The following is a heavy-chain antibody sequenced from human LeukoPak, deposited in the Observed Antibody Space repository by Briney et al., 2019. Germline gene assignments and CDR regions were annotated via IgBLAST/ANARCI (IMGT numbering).Heavy chain of an antibody. Sequence: GGPLRFSCTASGPTFSNYATTWIRQAPGKGLEWVSSITGSGRGTYYADSVKGRFSVSRDNSQNTVFLHMNSLRADDTALYYSSKDPNGDYVGAFDMWGPGTMVTVSS. J-gene: IGHJ3*02. CDR1: GPTFSNYA. CDR3: SKDPNGDYVGAFDM. V-gene: IGHV3-23*01. D-gene: IGHD4-17*01. CDR2: ITGSGRGT.